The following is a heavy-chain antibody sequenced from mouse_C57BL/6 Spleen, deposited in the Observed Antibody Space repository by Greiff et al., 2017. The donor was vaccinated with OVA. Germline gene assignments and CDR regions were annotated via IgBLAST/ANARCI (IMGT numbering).Heavy chain of an antibody. Sequence: VQLQQSGPELVKPGASVKIPCKASGYTFTDYNMDWVKQSHGKSLEWIGDINPNNGGTIYNQKFKGKATLTVDKSSSTAYMELRSLTSEDTAVYYCARVGAYYSKGAWFAYWGQGTLVTVSA. J-gene: IGHJ3*01. CDR3: ARVGAYYSKGAWFAY. CDR2: INPNNGGT. D-gene: IGHD2-5*01. V-gene: IGHV1-18*01. CDR1: GYTFTDYN.